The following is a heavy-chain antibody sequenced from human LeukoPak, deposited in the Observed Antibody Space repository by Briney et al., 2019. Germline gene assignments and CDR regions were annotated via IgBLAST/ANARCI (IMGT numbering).Heavy chain of an antibody. CDR3: ARGSSSWPDKFTFVY. Sequence: SETLSLTCTVSGGSTSSGGYYWSWIRQHPGKGLEWIGYIYYSGSPNYNPSLKSRVTISVDTSKNQFSLKLSSVTAADTAVYYCARGSSSWPDKFTFVYWGQGTLVTVSS. CDR1: GGSTSSGGYY. V-gene: IGHV4-61*08. D-gene: IGHD6-13*01. J-gene: IGHJ4*02. CDR2: IYYSGSP.